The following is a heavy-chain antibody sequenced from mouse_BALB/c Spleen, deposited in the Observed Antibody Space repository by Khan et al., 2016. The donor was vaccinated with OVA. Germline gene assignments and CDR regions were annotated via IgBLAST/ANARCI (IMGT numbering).Heavy chain of an antibody. CDR3: ARSAAYWFFDV. V-gene: IGHV9-3-1*01. Sequence: QIQLVQSGPELKKPGETVKISCKAFGYTFTNYGMNWVKQAPGKGLKWMGWINTYTGEPTYADDFKGRFAFSLETSANTAYLQINNLKNEDTATYVGARSAAYWFFDVWGAGTTVTVSS. CDR1: GYTFTNYG. CDR2: INTYTGEP. J-gene: IGHJ1*01.